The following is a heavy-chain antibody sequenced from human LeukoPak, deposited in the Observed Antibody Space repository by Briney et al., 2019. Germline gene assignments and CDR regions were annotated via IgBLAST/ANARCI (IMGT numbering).Heavy chain of an antibody. CDR2: IYYSGST. Sequence: PSETLSLTCTVSGGSISSGGYYWSWIRQHPGKGLEWIGYIYYSGSTYYNPSHKSRVTISVDTSKNQFSLKLSSVTAADTAVYYCARLRRHSGYDYYYYGMDVWGQGTTVTVSS. J-gene: IGHJ6*02. V-gene: IGHV4-31*03. CDR3: ARLRRHSGYDYYYYGMDV. D-gene: IGHD5-12*01. CDR1: GGSISSGGYY.